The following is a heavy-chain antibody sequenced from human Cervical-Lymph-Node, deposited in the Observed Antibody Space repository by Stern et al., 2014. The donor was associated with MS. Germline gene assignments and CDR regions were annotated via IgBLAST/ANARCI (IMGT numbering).Heavy chain of an antibody. CDR2: IDYSGST. V-gene: IGHV4-59*01. CDR1: GGSITNYY. CDR3: ARDKGMFFL. Sequence: QVQLLESGPGLVKSSETVSISCTASGGSITNYYWSWIRQPPGQGLEWFGYIDYSGSTKYNPSLQSRVTKSADTSKNQFSLKLSSVTAADTAVYYCARDKGMFFLWGQGTLVTVSS. J-gene: IGHJ4*01. D-gene: IGHD2/OR15-2a*01.